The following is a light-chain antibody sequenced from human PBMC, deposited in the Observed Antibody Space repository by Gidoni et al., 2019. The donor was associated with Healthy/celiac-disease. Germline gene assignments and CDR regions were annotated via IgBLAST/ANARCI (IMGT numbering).Light chain of an antibody. Sequence: DIQITQSPSSLSASVGDRVTITFRASQSISSYLNWYQQKPWKAPKLLIYAASSLQSGVPSRFSGSGSGTDFTLTISSLQPEDFATYYCQQSYSTLLTFGGGTKVEIK. V-gene: IGKV1-39*01. CDR3: QQSYSTLLT. J-gene: IGKJ4*01. CDR1: QSISSY. CDR2: AAS.